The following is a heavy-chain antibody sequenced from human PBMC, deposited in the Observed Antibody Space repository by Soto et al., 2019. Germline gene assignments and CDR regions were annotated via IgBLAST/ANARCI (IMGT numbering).Heavy chain of an antibody. Sequence: EVQLVESGGGLVKPGGSLRLSCAASGFTFSSYSMNWVRQAPGKGLEWVSSISSSSSYIYYADSVKGRFTISRDNAKNSLYLKMNSLRAEDTAVYYCAREGDIVVVSEADYFDYWGQGTLVTVSS. CDR1: GFTFSSYS. CDR2: ISSSSSYI. V-gene: IGHV3-21*01. CDR3: AREGDIVVVSEADYFDY. D-gene: IGHD2-15*01. J-gene: IGHJ4*02.